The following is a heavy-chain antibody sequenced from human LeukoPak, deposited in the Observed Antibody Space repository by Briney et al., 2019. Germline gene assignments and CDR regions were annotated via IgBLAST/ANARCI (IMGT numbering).Heavy chain of an antibody. CDR1: GFSFSHYA. CDR3: ATTRVYDYVWGSYRPLDY. CDR2: ISYDGNVK. J-gene: IGHJ4*02. D-gene: IGHD3-16*02. Sequence: GGSLRLSCAASGFSFSHYALHWVRQAPGKGLEWLAFISYDGNVKYYADSVKGRFTVSRDDSKITLYLQMNSLRAEDTAVYYCATTRVYDYVWGSYRPLDYWGQGTLVTVSS. V-gene: IGHV3-30-3*01.